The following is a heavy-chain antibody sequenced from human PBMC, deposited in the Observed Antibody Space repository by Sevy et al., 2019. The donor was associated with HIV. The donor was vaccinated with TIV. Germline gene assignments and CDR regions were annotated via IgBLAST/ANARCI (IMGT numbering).Heavy chain of an antibody. CDR3: AKGGWGHYDPDEIAYYFYYYNMDV. CDR2: ISGSGTRT. V-gene: IGHV3-23*01. D-gene: IGHD3-22*01. CDR1: GFSFDSYG. Sequence: GGSLRLSCAVSGFSFDSYGMTWVRQAPGKGLEWVSAISGSGTRTYYADSVKGRFIISRDNSKNTLDLQMNSLRAEDTASYYCAKGGWGHYDPDEIAYYFYYYNMDVWGKGTTVTVSS. J-gene: IGHJ6*03.